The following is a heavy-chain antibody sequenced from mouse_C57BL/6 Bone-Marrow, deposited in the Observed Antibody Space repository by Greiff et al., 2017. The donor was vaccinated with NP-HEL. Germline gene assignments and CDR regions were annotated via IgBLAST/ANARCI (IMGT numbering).Heavy chain of an antibody. CDR3: ASHYYGSSYVFAY. D-gene: IGHD1-1*01. J-gene: IGHJ3*01. Sequence: VQLKQSGPVLVKPGPSVKISCKASGFTFTDYYMHWVKQSHGKSLEWIGLVYPYNGGTSYNQKFKGKATLTVDTSSSTAYMELNSLTSEDSAVYYCASHYYGSSYVFAYWGQGTLVTVSA. CDR1: GFTFTDYY. CDR2: VYPYNGGT. V-gene: IGHV1-36*01.